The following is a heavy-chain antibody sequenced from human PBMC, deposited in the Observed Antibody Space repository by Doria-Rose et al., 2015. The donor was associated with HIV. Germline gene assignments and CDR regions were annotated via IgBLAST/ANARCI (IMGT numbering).Heavy chain of an antibody. CDR2: YYPSGRT. J-gene: IGHJ4*01. V-gene: IGHV4-38-2*02. CDR1: GASTSSDNY. Sequence: QVQLQESGPGLVKPSETLSLTCTVSGASTSSDNYWGWIRQPPGKGLEWIGSYYPSGRTYYNPSLKSRVTISADPSKNQFSLNLSSLTAADTAVYYCVMMPHYWGHGTLVTVST. CDR3: VMMPHY. D-gene: IGHD3-16*01.